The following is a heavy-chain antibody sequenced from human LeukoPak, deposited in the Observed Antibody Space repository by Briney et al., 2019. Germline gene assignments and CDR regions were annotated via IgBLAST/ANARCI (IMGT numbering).Heavy chain of an antibody. V-gene: IGHV3-21*01. D-gene: IGHD3-3*01. CDR3: ARGEDDFWSGYNNY. CDR1: GFTFSSYS. J-gene: IGHJ4*02. Sequence: GGSLRLSCAASGFTFSSYSMNWVRQAPGKGLEWVSSISSSSSYIYYADSVKGRFTISRDNAKNSLYLQMNSLRAEDTAVYYCARGEDDFWSGYNNYWGQGTLVTVSS. CDR2: ISSSSSYI.